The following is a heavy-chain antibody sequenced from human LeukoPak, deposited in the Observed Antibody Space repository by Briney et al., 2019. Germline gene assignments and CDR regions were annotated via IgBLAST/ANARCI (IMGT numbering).Heavy chain of an antibody. Sequence: PGGSLRLSCTASGFAFSTYAMSWVRQAPGKGLEWVSDISSSGDSTYYADSVEGRFTISRDNSKNTLYPQLNSLRADDTAVYYCAKRAVAIAATPWFDYWGQGTLVTVSS. J-gene: IGHJ4*02. D-gene: IGHD2-15*01. V-gene: IGHV3-23*01. CDR1: GFAFSTYA. CDR3: AKRAVAIAATPWFDY. CDR2: ISSSGDST.